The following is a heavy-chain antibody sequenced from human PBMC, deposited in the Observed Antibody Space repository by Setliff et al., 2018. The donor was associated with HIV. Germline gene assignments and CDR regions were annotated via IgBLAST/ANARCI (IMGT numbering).Heavy chain of an antibody. CDR1: GGPIRSPNW. CDR3: AQNFGWALGN. D-gene: IGHD3-16*01. J-gene: IGHJ4*02. Sequence: PSETLSLTCTVSGGPIRSPNWWSWVRQSQEKGLEWIGETCNGGAFRGGAFNYNPFLRSRATISMGWPENDFSLRLTSVTASDTAVYYCAQNFGWALGNWGPGTLVTVSS. V-gene: IGHV4-4*02. CDR2: TCNGGAFRGGAF.